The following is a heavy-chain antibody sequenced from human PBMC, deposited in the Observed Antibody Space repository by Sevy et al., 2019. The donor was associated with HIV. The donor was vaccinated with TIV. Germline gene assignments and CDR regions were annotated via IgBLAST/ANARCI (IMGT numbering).Heavy chain of an antibody. D-gene: IGHD6-19*01. J-gene: IGHJ3*01. Sequence: GGSLRLSCAASGFTFDDYAIHWVRQAPGKSLEWVSGLSWNSGTIDYADSVKGRFTISRDNAKKSLYLQMNSLRAEDTALYYCAKGAGQWLGDAFDVWGQGIMVTVSS. CDR1: GFTFDDYA. V-gene: IGHV3-9*01. CDR2: LSWNSGTI. CDR3: AKGAGQWLGDAFDV.